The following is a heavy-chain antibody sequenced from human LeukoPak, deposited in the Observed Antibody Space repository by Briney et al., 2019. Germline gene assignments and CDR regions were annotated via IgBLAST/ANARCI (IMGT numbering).Heavy chain of an antibody. V-gene: IGHV4-4*07. D-gene: IGHD3-3*01. Sequence: PSETLSLTCTVSGGSISSYYWSWIREPPGKGLEWIARIYTSGSTKYNPSLKSRVTISVDKSKNQFSLKLSSVTAADTAVYYCARALRFLEWFPHDAFDSWGQGTMVTVSS. CDR2: IYTSGST. J-gene: IGHJ3*02. CDR3: ARALRFLEWFPHDAFDS. CDR1: GGSISSYY.